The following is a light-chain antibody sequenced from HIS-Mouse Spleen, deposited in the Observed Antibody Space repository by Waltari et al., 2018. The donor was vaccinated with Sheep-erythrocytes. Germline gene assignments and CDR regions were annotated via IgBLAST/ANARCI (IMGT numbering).Light chain of an antibody. CDR1: KLGDKY. Sequence: SYELTQPPSVSVSPGQTASITCSGYKLGDKYACWYQQKPGQSPVLVIYQDSKRPSGIPERFSGSNSGNTATLTISGTQAMDEADYYCQVWDSSTAVFGGGTKLTVL. V-gene: IGLV3-1*01. CDR3: QVWDSSTAV. CDR2: QDS. J-gene: IGLJ2*01.